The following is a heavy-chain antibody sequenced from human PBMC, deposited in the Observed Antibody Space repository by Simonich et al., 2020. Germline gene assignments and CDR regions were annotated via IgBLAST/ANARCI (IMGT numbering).Heavy chain of an antibody. Sequence: EVQLVESGGGLVQPGGSLRLSCAASGFTFSSYEMNWVRQGPGKGLEWVSYISSSGSTIYYADSVNGRFTISRDNAKNSLYLQMNSLRAEDTAVYYCARDFRLQLVEIGTYYYYGMDVWGQGTTVTVSS. CDR2: ISSSGSTI. V-gene: IGHV3-48*03. J-gene: IGHJ6*02. CDR3: ARDFRLQLVEIGTYYYYGMDV. D-gene: IGHD6-6*01. CDR1: GFTFSSYE.